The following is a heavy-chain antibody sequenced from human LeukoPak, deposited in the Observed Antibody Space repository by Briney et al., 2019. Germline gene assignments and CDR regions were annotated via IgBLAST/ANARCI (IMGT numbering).Heavy chain of an antibody. CDR1: GFTFSSDA. V-gene: IGHV3-23*01. D-gene: IGHD3-10*01. J-gene: IGHJ4*02. Sequence: GGSLRLSCAASGFTFSSDAMSWVRQAPGKGLEWVSAISGSGGSTYYADSVKGRFTISRDNSKNTLYLQMNSLRAEDTAVYYCAKDRRTYYYGFPDYWGQGTLVTVSS. CDR3: AKDRRTYYYGFPDY. CDR2: ISGSGGST.